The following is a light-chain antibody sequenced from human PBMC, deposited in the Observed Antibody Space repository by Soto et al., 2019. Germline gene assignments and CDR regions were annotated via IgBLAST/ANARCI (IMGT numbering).Light chain of an antibody. J-gene: IGLJ2*01. CDR1: KLGDKY. Sequence: SYELTQPPSVSVSPGQTASITCSGDKLGDKYACWYQQKPGQSPVLVIYQDNKRPSGIPERFSGYNSGNTATLTISGTQAMDEADYYCQAWDINTVVFGGGTKLTVL. CDR3: QAWDINTVV. V-gene: IGLV3-1*01. CDR2: QDN.